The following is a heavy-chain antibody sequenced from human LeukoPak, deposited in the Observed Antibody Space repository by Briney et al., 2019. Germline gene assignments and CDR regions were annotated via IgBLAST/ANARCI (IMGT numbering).Heavy chain of an antibody. CDR1: AFTFSSHW. CDR2: VSPDGTNT. D-gene: IGHD4-23*01. Sequence: GGSLRLSCAASAFTFSSHWMHWVRHAPGKGLEWVSRVSPDGTNTNYADSVRGRFTISRDNAKNTLYLQMNSLRAEDTAVYHCARDYVGGRRALDIWGQGTGVTVSS. V-gene: IGHV3-74*01. CDR3: ARDYVGGRRALDI. J-gene: IGHJ3*02.